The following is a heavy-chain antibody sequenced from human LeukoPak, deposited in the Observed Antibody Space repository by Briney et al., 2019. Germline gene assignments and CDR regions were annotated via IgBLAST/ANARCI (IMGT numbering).Heavy chain of an antibody. CDR2: IRYDGSNK. Sequence: GGSLRLSCAASGFTFSSYGMQWVRQAPGKGLEWVAFIRYDGSNKYYADSVKGRFTISRDNSKNTLYLQMNSLRAEDTAVYYCAKDGPYYYDSSGYFDYWGQGTLVTVSS. D-gene: IGHD3-22*01. CDR3: AKDGPYYYDSSGYFDY. V-gene: IGHV3-30*02. CDR1: GFTFSSYG. J-gene: IGHJ4*02.